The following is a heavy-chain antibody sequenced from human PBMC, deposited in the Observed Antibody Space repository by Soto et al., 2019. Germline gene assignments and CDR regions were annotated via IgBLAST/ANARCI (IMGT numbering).Heavy chain of an antibody. V-gene: IGHV1-24*01. Sequence: ASVKVSCKVSGYTLTELSMHWVRQAPGKGLEWMGGFDPEDGETIYAQKFQGRVTMTEDTSTDTAYMELSSLRSEDTAVYYCATTSHFGVVILPVDYYYYMDVWGKGTTVTVSS. D-gene: IGHD3-3*01. CDR2: FDPEDGET. CDR1: GYTLTELS. J-gene: IGHJ6*03. CDR3: ATTSHFGVVILPVDYYYYMDV.